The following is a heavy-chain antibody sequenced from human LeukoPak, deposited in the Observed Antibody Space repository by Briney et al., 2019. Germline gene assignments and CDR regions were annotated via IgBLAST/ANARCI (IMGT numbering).Heavy chain of an antibody. J-gene: IGHJ5*02. CDR1: GGTFSSYA. CDR3: ARAGAVPAGYNWFDP. D-gene: IGHD2-2*01. Sequence: GSSVKVSCKASGGTFSSYAISWVRQAPGQGLEWMGRIIPIFGTANYAQKFQGRVTITADESTSTAYMELSSLRSEDTAVDYCARAGAVPAGYNWFDPWGQGTLVTVSS. CDR2: IIPIFGTA. V-gene: IGHV1-69*15.